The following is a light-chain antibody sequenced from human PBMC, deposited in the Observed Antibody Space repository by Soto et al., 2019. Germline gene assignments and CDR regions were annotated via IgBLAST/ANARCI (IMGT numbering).Light chain of an antibody. CDR3: QQYNNWSS. CDR1: QTVSRN. J-gene: IGKJ5*01. CDR2: DIS. V-gene: IGKV3-15*01. Sequence: VMTQSPATLSVSPEGRATRSCRASQTVSRNLAWYQQRPGQAPRLLIYDISNRATGVPARFSGSGSETEFTLAFRSLQSEDFAVYFCQQYNNWSSFGQGTRLEIK.